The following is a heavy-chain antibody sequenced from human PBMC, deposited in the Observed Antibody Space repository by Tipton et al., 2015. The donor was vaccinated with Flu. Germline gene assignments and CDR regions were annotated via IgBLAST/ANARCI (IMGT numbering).Heavy chain of an antibody. J-gene: IGHJ3*02. Sequence: TLSLTCTVSGGSLSSFYWTWIRQPAGKGLQWIGRIYTNGRTNYNPSLESRVSISADTSKNEFSLSLSSVTAADTAMYYCARYRGSNARGEGNDAFDIWGQGTMVSVSS. V-gene: IGHV4-4*07. D-gene: IGHD1-26*01. CDR2: IYTNGRT. CDR3: ARYRGSNARGEGNDAFDI. CDR1: GGSLSSFY.